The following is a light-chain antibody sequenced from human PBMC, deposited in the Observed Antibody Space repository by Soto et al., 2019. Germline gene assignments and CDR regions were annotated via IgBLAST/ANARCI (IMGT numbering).Light chain of an antibody. CDR2: GAS. CDR3: QQYNNWPFT. V-gene: IGKV3-15*01. CDR1: QSGSSN. J-gene: IGKJ2*01. Sequence: EIVMTQSPATLSVSPGERATISCRASQSGSSNVAWYQQKPGQAPRLLIYGASTRATGIPTRLSGSGCGTEFTLTISSLQSQDFTLYYRQQYNNWPFTFGQRTKLIIK.